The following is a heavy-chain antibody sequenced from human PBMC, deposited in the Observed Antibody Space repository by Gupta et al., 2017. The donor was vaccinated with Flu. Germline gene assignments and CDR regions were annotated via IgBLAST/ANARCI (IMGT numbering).Heavy chain of an antibody. Sequence: VQLVESGGGVVQPGRSLRLSCAVSGFTFSRYAMHWIRQAPGKGLEWVAVTSLDGMKKDYADSVKGRFTISRDSSKNTLYLQMNSLRVDDTAVYYCARGSLGGYYYGPYWGQGTLVTVSS. J-gene: IGHJ4*02. CDR3: ARGSLGGYYYGPY. CDR2: TSLDGMKK. CDR1: GFTFSRYA. V-gene: IGHV3-30*04. D-gene: IGHD3-22*01.